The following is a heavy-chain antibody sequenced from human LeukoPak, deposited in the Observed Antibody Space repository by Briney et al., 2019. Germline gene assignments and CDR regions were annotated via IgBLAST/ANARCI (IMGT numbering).Heavy chain of an antibody. J-gene: IGHJ6*02. Sequence: PSETLSLTCTVSGGSISSHYWSWIRQPPGKGLEWIGYIYYSGSTNYNPSLKSRVTISVDTSKNQFSLKLSSVTAADTAVYYCARDRPWLANYYYGMDVWGQGTTVTVSS. CDR3: ARDRPWLANYYYGMDV. CDR1: GGSISSHY. CDR2: IYYSGST. D-gene: IGHD6-19*01. V-gene: IGHV4-59*11.